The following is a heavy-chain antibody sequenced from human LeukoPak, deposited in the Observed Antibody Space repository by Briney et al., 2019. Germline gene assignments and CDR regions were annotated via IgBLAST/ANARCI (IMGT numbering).Heavy chain of an antibody. CDR1: GFTFTDEY. D-gene: IGHD2-2*01. Sequence: VASVKVSCKFSGFTFTDEYIRWVRQAPGQGLEWMGWINPYSGAINYAQKFQGRVTLTRDTSISTAYMELSRLTSGDTAVYYCARDPKSQLLLDYWGQGTLVTVSS. V-gene: IGHV1-2*02. CDR2: INPYSGAI. J-gene: IGHJ4*02. CDR3: ARDPKSQLLLDY.